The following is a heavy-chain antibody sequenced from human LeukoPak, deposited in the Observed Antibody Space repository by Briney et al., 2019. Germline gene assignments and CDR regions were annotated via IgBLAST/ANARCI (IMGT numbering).Heavy chain of an antibody. J-gene: IGHJ6*02. Sequence: PGGSLRLSCAASGVPLTDDWMNWVRQAPGKGLEWVANINQDGSVKYYVDFVKGRFSISRDNAKNSLFLQMNSLGADDTAVYYCAGGTGMDVWGRGTPVTVSS. CDR1: GVPLTDDW. V-gene: IGHV3-7*04. CDR3: AGGTGMDV. D-gene: IGHD1-1*01. CDR2: INQDGSVK.